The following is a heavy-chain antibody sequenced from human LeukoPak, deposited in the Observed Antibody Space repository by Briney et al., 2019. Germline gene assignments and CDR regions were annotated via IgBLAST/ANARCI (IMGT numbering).Heavy chain of an antibody. CDR2: ITGSSSFI. CDR1: GFTFSTYS. J-gene: IGHJ5*02. CDR3: ARSGVVPAAIYANWFDP. V-gene: IGHV3-21*04. D-gene: IGHD2-2*01. Sequence: NPGGSLRLSCAASGFTFSTYSMNWVRQAPGKGLEWVSSITGSSSFIYYADSVKGRFTISRDNAKNSLHLQMNSLRAEDMALYYCARSGVVPAAIYANWFDPWGQGTLVTVSS.